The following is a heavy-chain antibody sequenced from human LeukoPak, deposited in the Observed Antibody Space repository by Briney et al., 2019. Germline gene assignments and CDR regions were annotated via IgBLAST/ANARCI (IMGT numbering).Heavy chain of an antibody. D-gene: IGHD5-18*01. CDR1: GYSFSTFW. CDR3: AKHRGYTYENYFDL. J-gene: IGHJ2*01. CDR2: IYPDDSHS. V-gene: IGHV5-51*01. Sequence: GESLKISCKASGYSFSTFWIGWVRQMPGKGLEWLGIIYPDDSHSIYSPSFQGQVTISADKSISTTYLQWSSLKASDTAIYYCAKHRGYTYENYFDLWGRGTLVTVSS.